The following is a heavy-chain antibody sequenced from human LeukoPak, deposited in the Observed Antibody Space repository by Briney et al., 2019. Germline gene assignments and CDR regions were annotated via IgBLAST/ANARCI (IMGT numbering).Heavy chain of an antibody. J-gene: IGHJ3*02. D-gene: IGHD6-13*01. V-gene: IGHV5-10-1*01. CDR2: IDPSDSYT. Sequence: GESLKISCKGSGYSFTSYWISWVRQMPGKGLEWMGRIDPSDSYTNYSPPFQGHVTISADKSISTAYLQWSSLKASDTAMYYCARHLSYSSSWNDAFDIWGQGTMVTVSS. CDR1: GYSFTSYW. CDR3: ARHLSYSSSWNDAFDI.